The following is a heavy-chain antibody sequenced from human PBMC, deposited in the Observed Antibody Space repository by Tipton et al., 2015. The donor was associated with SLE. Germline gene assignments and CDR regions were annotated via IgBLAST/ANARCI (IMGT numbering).Heavy chain of an antibody. D-gene: IGHD3-9*01. Sequence: TLSLTCAVYGGSFSGYYWSWIRQPPGKGLEWIGEINHSGSTNYNPSLKSRVTISVDTSKNQFSLKLRSVTAAGTAVYYCASGILTGNAAFDVWGQGTMVSVSP. CDR3: ASGILTGNAAFDV. CDR2: INHSGST. J-gene: IGHJ3*01. CDR1: GGSFSGYY. V-gene: IGHV4-34*01.